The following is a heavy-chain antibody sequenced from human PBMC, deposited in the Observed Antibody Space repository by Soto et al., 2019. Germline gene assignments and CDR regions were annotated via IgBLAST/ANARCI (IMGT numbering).Heavy chain of an antibody. CDR1: GFSFSRFD. V-gene: IGHV3-33*06. Sequence: QVQLVESGGAVVQTGGSLRLSCAASGFSFSRFDMYWVRQAPGKGLEWVAVIWFDGSDKYYADSVKGRFTISRDNSKNTLYLQMNSLRAEDTGVYYCVKPCYFDISAYSRRADYWGQGPLVTVSS. CDR3: VKPCYFDISAYSRRADY. CDR2: IWFDGSDK. J-gene: IGHJ4*02. D-gene: IGHD3-22*01.